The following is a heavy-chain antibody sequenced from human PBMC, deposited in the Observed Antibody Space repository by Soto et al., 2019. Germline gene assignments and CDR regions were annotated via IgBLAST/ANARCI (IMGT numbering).Heavy chain of an antibody. CDR1: GGSLTSYY. J-gene: IGHJ4*02. V-gene: IGHV4-59*08. D-gene: IGHD5-12*01. CDR2: VYYTGIA. CDR3: ARRLVSTQTFDY. Sequence: QVQLQESGPGLVKPSETLSLTCTVSGGSLTSYYWSWIRQPPGKGLEWIGFVYYTGIARYNPSLKSRVTISVNTTKNQFSRKLTAVTAAYTAIYYCARRLVSTQTFDYWGQVTLVTVSS.